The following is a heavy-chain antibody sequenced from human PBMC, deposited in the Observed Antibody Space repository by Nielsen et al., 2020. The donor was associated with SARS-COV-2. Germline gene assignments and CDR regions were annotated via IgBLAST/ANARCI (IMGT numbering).Heavy chain of an antibody. V-gene: IGHV5-51*01. CDR1: GYSFTSYW. D-gene: IGHD2-15*01. Sequence: GESLKISCQGSGYSFTSYWIAWVRQVPGKGLELMGMIYPADSDTRYSPSFQGQATISGDRSSIAYLQWASLKASDTAMYYCARRLEPYSPAAFDIWGQGTMFTVSS. J-gene: IGHJ3*02. CDR3: ARRLEPYSPAAFDI. CDR2: IYPADSDT.